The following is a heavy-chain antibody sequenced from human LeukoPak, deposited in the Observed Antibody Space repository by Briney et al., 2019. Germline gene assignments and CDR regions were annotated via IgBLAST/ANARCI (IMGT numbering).Heavy chain of an antibody. Sequence: GASVKVSCKASGYTFTSYGISWVRQAPGQGLEWMGWINAYNGNTNYAQKLQGRVTMTTDTSTSTAYMELRSLRSDDTAVYYCARARLLWFGPYYYYMDVWGKGTTVTISS. D-gene: IGHD3-10*01. CDR1: GYTFTSYG. CDR3: ARARLLWFGPYYYYMDV. V-gene: IGHV1-18*01. CDR2: INAYNGNT. J-gene: IGHJ6*03.